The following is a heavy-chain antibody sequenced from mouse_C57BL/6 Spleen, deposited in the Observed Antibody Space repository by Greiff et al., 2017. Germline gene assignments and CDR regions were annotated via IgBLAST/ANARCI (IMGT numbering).Heavy chain of an antibody. J-gene: IGHJ4*01. D-gene: IGHD2-3*01. CDR1: GYAFSSYW. Sequence: VKLMESGAELVKPGASVKISCKASGYAFSSYWMNWVKQRPGKGLAWIGQIYPGDGDTNSNGKFKGKATLTADKSSSTAYMQLSSLTSEDSAVYFCAREGDGYYPYAMDDGGKGTSVTVSS. CDR2: IYPGDGDT. CDR3: AREGDGYYPYAMDD. V-gene: IGHV1-80*01.